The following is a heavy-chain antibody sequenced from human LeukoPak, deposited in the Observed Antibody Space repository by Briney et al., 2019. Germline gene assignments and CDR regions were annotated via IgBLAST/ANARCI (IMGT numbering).Heavy chain of an antibody. CDR2: IFYDEGT. CDR3: VKSNSRYQPWTLDI. J-gene: IGHJ3*02. D-gene: IGHD2-2*01. Sequence: SETLSLTCTVSSGSFRTYYWSWIRQPPGKGLEWIGYIFYDEGTSYNPSLKSRVTISVDTSNNQLSLKVNSVTAADTAMYYCVKSNSRYQPWTLDIWGRGTMVTVSS. V-gene: IGHV4-59*01. CDR1: SGSFRTYY.